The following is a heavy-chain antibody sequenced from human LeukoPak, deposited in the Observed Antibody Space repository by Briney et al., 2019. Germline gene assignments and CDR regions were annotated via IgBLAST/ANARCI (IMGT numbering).Heavy chain of an antibody. CDR1: GFTFSSYG. CDR2: ISYDGSNK. V-gene: IGHV3-30*18. CDR3: AKDFPRDGYALDHDAFDI. Sequence: GGSLRLSCAASGFTFSSYGMHWVRQAPGKGLEWVAVISYDGSNKYYADFVKGRFTISRDNSKNTLYLQMNSLRAEDTAVYYCAKDFPRDGYALDHDAFDIWGQGTMVTVSS. D-gene: IGHD5-24*01. J-gene: IGHJ3*02.